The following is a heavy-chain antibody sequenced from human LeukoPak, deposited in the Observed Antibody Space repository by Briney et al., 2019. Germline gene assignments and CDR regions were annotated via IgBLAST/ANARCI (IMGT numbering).Heavy chain of an antibody. D-gene: IGHD3-3*01. CDR2: ISYDGSNK. Sequence: GGSLRLSCAASGFTFSSYAMHWVRQAPGKGLEWVAVISYDGSNKYYADSVKGRFTISRDNAKNLMFLRINSLRAEDTAVYYCARDPLEWAKRAFDIWGQGTVVTASS. CDR1: GFTFSSYA. J-gene: IGHJ3*02. CDR3: ARDPLEWAKRAFDI. V-gene: IGHV3-30-3*01.